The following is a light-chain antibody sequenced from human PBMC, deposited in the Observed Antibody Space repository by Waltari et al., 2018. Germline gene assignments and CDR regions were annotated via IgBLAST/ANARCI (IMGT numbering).Light chain of an antibody. CDR3: CSFEDTWV. Sequence: QSALTQPHSVSGSAGQSVTISCTGTGSDYVSWYQQLPGKAPKLLIYDISQRPSGVPDRFSGSKSGTSASLTVSGLQAEDEADYYCCSFEDTWVFGGGTKLTVL. CDR1: GSDY. J-gene: IGLJ3*02. V-gene: IGLV2-11*01. CDR2: DIS.